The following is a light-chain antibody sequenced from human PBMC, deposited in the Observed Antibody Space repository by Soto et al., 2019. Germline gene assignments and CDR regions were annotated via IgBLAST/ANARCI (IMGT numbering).Light chain of an antibody. CDR3: QQYYNTPLT. Sequence: DTEMTQSPDSLAASLGERATINCKSSRTLLSTSNNKNFLAWYQQKPGQPPKLLFHWASTRASGVPGRFIAGGSGTDFTLTISSLQAEDVAVYYCQQYYNTPLTFGRGTKVEI. CDR2: WAS. J-gene: IGKJ4*01. CDR1: RTLLSTSNNKNF. V-gene: IGKV4-1*01.